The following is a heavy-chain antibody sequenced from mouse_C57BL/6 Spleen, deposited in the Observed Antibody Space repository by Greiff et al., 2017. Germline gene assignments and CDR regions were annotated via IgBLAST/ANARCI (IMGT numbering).Heavy chain of an antibody. CDR2: IDPENGDP. V-gene: IGHV14-4*01. J-gene: IGHJ2*01. CDR1: GFNIKDDY. Sequence: EVQLQQSGAELVRPGASVKLSCTASGFNIKDDYMHWVKQRPEQGLEWIGWIDPENGDPEYASKFQGKATITADTSSNTSYLQLSSLTSEDTAVYYCTTGHTTVVATDYFDYWGQGTTLTVSS. D-gene: IGHD1-1*01. CDR3: TTGHTTVVATDYFDY.